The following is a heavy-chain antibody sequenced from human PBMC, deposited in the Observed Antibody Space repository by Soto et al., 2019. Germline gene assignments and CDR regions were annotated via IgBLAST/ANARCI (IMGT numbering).Heavy chain of an antibody. CDR3: ASSPPAARIAFDI. CDR2: ISSSGSTI. Sequence: GGSLRLSCAASGFTFSSYEMNWVRQAPGKGLEWVSYISSSGSTIYYADSVKGRFTISRDNAKNSLYLQMNSLRAEDTAVYYCASSPPAARIAFDIWGQGTMVTV. CDR1: GFTFSSYE. D-gene: IGHD6-6*01. J-gene: IGHJ3*02. V-gene: IGHV3-48*03.